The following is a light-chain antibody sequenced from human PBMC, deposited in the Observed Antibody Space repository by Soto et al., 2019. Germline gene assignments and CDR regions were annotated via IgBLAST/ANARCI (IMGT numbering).Light chain of an antibody. J-gene: IGKJ4*01. V-gene: IGKV3D-15*01. CDR2: GVS. CDR1: QSVSAN. CDR3: HQYNNWPLT. Sequence: EIVMTQFPATLSVSPGERATLSCRASQSVSANLAWYQQKPGQAPRLLIYGVSTRATGVPARLSGSGSGTEFTLTISSLQSEDFAVYYCHQYNNWPLTFGGGTKVEIK.